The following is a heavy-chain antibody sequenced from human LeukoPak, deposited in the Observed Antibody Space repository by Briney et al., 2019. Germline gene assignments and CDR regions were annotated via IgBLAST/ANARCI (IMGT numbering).Heavy chain of an antibody. CDR1: GFTFSSYG. J-gene: IGHJ4*02. CDR3: AKDFVYVPGGHYYHSNMEGFFDY. Sequence: GGSLRLSCAASGFTFSSYGMHWVRQAPGKGLEWVALISYDGSHKYYADSVKGRFTISRDNSKNTLYLQMNSLRAEDTAVYYCAKDFVYVPGGHYYHSNMEGFFDYWGQGTLVTVSS. CDR2: ISYDGSHK. V-gene: IGHV3-30*18. D-gene: IGHD3-22*01.